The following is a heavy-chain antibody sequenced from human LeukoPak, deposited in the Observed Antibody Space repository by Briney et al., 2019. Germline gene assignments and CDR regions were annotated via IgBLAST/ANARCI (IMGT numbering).Heavy chain of an antibody. CDR2: ISGSGRNT. J-gene: IGHJ4*02. CDR1: GFTFSSYA. V-gene: IGHV3-23*01. D-gene: IGHD1-26*01. Sequence: AGGSLRLSCAASGFTFSSYAMIWVRQAPGKGLEWVSAISGSGRNTYYADSVKSRFTISRDNAKNSLYLQMNSLRAEDTAVYYCARAPSRGSYFDYWGQGTLVTVSS. CDR3: ARAPSRGSYFDY.